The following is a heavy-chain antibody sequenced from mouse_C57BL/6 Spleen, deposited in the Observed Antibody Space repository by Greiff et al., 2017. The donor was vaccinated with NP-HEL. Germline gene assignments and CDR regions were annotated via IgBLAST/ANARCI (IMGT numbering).Heavy chain of an antibody. CDR3: ASWDAYYYAMDY. Sequence: QVHVKQSGAELVRPGTSVKVSCKASGYAFTNYLIEWVKQRPGQGLEWIGVINPGSGGTNYNEKFKGKATLTADKSSSTAYMQLSSLTSEDSAVYFCASWDAYYYAMDYWGQGTSVTVSS. CDR1: GYAFTNYL. CDR2: INPGSGGT. J-gene: IGHJ4*01. D-gene: IGHD4-1*01. V-gene: IGHV1-54*01.